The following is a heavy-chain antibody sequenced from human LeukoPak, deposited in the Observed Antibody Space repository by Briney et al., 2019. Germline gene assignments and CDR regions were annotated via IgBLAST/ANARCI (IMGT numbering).Heavy chain of an antibody. J-gene: IGHJ4*02. V-gene: IGHV3-21*01. CDR1: GFTSSNYS. Sequence: GGSLRPSCAASGFTSSNYSMNTARQAPGKGLEWVSSISSSSGYIYYADSVKGRFTISRDNAKNSLYLQMNSLRAEDTAVYYCPSGVGPTKFNLSSGGQGTLVTVSS. D-gene: IGHD1-26*01. CDR3: PSGVGPTKFNLSS. CDR2: ISSSSGYI.